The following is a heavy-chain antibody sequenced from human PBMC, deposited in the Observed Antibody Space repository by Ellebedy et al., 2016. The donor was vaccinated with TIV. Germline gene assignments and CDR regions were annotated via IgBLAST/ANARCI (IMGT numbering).Heavy chain of an antibody. J-gene: IGHJ4*02. CDR3: AGNHGGNSLGDY. CDR1: GYSLTNYW. Sequence: PGGSLRLSCKASGYSLTNYWIGQVRQMPGKGLEWMGIIYPHESHPRYSPSFQGQVTLSADKSISTAYLQWGSLKASDTAMYYWAGNHGGNSLGDYWGQGTLLTVSS. CDR2: IYPHESHP. D-gene: IGHD4-23*01. V-gene: IGHV5-51*01.